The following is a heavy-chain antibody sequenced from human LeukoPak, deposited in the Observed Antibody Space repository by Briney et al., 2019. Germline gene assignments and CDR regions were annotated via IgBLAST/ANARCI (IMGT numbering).Heavy chain of an antibody. CDR3: ARVGRWELAPFDY. J-gene: IGHJ4*02. D-gene: IGHD1-26*01. V-gene: IGHV3-33*01. CDR1: GFTFSSYG. Sequence: GRSLRLSCAASGFTFSSYGMHWVRQAPGKGLEWVAVIWYDGSNKYYADSVKGRFTISRDNSKNTLYLQMNSLRAEDTAVYYCARVGRWELAPFDYRGQGTLVTVSS. CDR2: IWYDGSNK.